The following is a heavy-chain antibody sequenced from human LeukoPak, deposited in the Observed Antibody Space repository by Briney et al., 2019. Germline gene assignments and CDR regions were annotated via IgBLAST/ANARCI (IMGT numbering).Heavy chain of an antibody. V-gene: IGHV1-69*01. D-gene: IGHD3-22*01. CDR2: IIPIFGTA. CDR1: GGTFSSYA. CDR3: ARGPRPYYYDSSGSPGYFDY. J-gene: IGHJ4*02. Sequence: SVKVSCKASGGTFSSYAISWVRQAPGQGLEWMGGIIPIFGTANYAQKFQGRVTVTADESTSTAYMELSSLRSEDTAVYYCARGPRPYYYDSSGSPGYFDYWGQGTLVTVSS.